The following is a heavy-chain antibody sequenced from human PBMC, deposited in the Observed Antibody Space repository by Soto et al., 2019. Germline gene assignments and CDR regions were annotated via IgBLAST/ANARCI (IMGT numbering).Heavy chain of an antibody. Sequence: EVPLVESGGGLIQPGGSLRLSCAASGFAVSSKCMTWVRQAPGKGLEWVSVIYGGGTTYYADSVKGRFTISRDTSKNTLYLQMNSLRAEDTAVYYCVQTTGWPGFDFWGQGTLVTVSS. D-gene: IGHD6-19*01. V-gene: IGHV3-53*01. CDR2: IYGGGTT. J-gene: IGHJ4*02. CDR1: GFAVSSKC. CDR3: VQTTGWPGFDF.